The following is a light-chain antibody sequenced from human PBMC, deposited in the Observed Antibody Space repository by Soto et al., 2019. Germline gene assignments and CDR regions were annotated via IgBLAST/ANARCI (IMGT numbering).Light chain of an antibody. Sequence: DIQMTQSPSSLSASVGDRVTLTCQASQDISTFLNWYHQEPGKAPKLLISDASSLEPGVPSRFRGSGASTDVTSPTSSLQQSDVGASYCQQDEDVPTFGQGTKVGIK. CDR3: QQDEDVPT. CDR1: QDISTF. V-gene: IGKV1-33*01. J-gene: IGKJ2*01. CDR2: DAS.